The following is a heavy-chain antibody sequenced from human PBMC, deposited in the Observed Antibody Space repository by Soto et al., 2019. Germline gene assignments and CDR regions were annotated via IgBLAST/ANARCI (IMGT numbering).Heavy chain of an antibody. Sequence: PSETLSLTCTVSGDSITRSNFYWGWIRQPPGKGLEWLGSIFYSGSTLYNPALKSRVTFSVETSKNHFSLKLSSVTAADTAVYYCARHKTTMLTVVSAFDPWGQGTRVTV. J-gene: IGHJ5*02. CDR3: ARHKTTMLTVVSAFDP. CDR1: GDSITRSNFY. D-gene: IGHD3-22*01. CDR2: IFYSGST. V-gene: IGHV4-39*02.